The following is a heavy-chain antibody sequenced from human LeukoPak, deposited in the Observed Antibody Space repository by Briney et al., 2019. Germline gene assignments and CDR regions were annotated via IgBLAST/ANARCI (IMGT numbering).Heavy chain of an antibody. D-gene: IGHD3-10*01. CDR2: IIPIFGTA. V-gene: IGHV1-69*05. J-gene: IGHJ6*03. Sequence: SVKVSCKASGGTFSSYAISWVRQAPGQGLEWMGGIIPIFGTANYAQKFQGRVTITTDESTSTAYMELSSPRSEDTAVYYCARARQHYGSGSFYYYYMDVWGKGTTVTVSS. CDR3: ARARQHYGSGSFYYYYMDV. CDR1: GGTFSSYA.